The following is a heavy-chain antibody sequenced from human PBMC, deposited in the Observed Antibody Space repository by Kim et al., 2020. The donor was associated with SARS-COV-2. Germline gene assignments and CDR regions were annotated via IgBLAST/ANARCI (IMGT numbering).Heavy chain of an antibody. J-gene: IGHJ6*02. CDR2: INNNGGCT. Sequence: GGSLRLSCSASGFTFSSYAINWVRQAPGKGLEYVSSINNNGGCTYYADSVKGRFTISRDNSKNTLYLQMSSLRDEDTAVYYCAKPNRYQLLSFMAFWGQG. CDR1: GFTFSSYA. CDR3: AKPNRYQLLSFMAF. D-gene: IGHD2-2*01. V-gene: IGHV3-64D*09.